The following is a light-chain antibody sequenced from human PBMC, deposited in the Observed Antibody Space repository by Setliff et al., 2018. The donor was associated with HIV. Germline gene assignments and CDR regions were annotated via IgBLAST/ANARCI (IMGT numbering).Light chain of an antibody. CDR1: SSDIGRYNL. J-gene: IGLJ1*01. V-gene: IGLV2-23*01. CDR3: SSYGGNLYV. Sequence: QSALTQPASVSGSPGQSITISCTGTSSDIGRYNLVSWYQQYPGKAPKLMIYQATKRPSGVSNRFSGSKSGNTASLTISGLQAEDEADYYCSSYGGNLYVFGTGTKVTVL. CDR2: QAT.